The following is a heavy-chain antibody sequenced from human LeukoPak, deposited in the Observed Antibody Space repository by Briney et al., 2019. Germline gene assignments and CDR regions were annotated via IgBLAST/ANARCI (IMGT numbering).Heavy chain of an antibody. J-gene: IGHJ4*02. Sequence: GGSLRLPCAASGFTFSSYAMSWVRQAPGKGLEWVSAISGSGDSTYYGDSVKGRFTISRDNSKNTLYLQMNSLRAEDTAVYYCAKTRPLDSSSWSHGDYWGQGTLVTVSS. D-gene: IGHD6-13*01. CDR1: GFTFSSYA. V-gene: IGHV3-23*01. CDR3: AKTRPLDSSSWSHGDY. CDR2: ISGSGDST.